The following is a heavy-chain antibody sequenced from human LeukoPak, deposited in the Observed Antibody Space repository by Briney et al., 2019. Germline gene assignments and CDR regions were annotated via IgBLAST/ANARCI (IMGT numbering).Heavy chain of an antibody. CDR3: ARADIVVVPAAIDWFDP. CDR1: GGSISSYY. J-gene: IGHJ5*02. Sequence: SETLSLTCTVSGGSISSYYWSWIRQPPGKGLEWIGYIYYSGSNNYNPSLKSRVTISVDTSKNQFSLKLSSVTAADTAVYYCARADIVVVPAAIDWFDPWGQGTLVTVSS. V-gene: IGHV4-59*01. CDR2: IYYSGSN. D-gene: IGHD2-2*02.